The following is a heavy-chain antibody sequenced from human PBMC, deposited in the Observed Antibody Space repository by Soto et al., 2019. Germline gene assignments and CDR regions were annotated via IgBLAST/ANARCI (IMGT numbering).Heavy chain of an antibody. V-gene: IGHV3-33*01. Sequence: GGSLRLSCAASGFTFSSYGMHWVRQAPGKGLEWVAVIWYDGSNKYYADSVKGRFTISRDNSKNTLYLQMNSLRAEDTAVYYCARCGYGDFLSFFDYWGQGTLVTVSS. D-gene: IGHD4-17*01. CDR3: ARCGYGDFLSFFDY. J-gene: IGHJ4*02. CDR1: GFTFSSYG. CDR2: IWYDGSNK.